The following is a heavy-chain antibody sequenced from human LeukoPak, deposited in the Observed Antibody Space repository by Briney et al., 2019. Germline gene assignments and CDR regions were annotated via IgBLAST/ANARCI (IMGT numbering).Heavy chain of an antibody. CDR2: LNPNTAGT. V-gene: IGHV1-2*02. J-gene: IGHJ6*03. D-gene: IGHD4-11*01. CDR1: GYTFTGYY. CDR3: ATSAGDYRAGHYYYMGV. Sequence: AASVKVPCKASGYTFTGYYFHWVRQAPGQGLEWMGWLNPNTAGTNYAQKFLGGVTLTWDTSIRTAYMELNRLTSDDTAVYYCATSAGDYRAGHYYYMGVWGKGTSVTVSS.